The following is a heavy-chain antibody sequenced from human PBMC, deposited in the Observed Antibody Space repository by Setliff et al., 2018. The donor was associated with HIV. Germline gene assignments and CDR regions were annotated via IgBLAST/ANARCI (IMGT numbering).Heavy chain of an antibody. Sequence: GGSLRLSCTASGFTFGDYAMSWVRQAPGKGLEWVGFIRSKAYGGTTEYAASVKGRFTISRDDSKSIAYLQMNSLKTEDTAVYYCTTDSITIFGVVIHYYYYYMDVWGKGTTVTVSS. J-gene: IGHJ6*03. V-gene: IGHV3-49*04. CDR2: IRSKAYGGTT. CDR3: TTDSITIFGVVIHYYYYYMDV. CDR1: GFTFGDYA. D-gene: IGHD3-3*01.